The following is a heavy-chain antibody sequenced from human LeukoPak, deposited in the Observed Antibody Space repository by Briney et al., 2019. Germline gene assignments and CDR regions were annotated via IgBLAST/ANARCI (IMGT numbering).Heavy chain of an antibody. CDR2: TYYRSKWYN. CDR1: GDSVSSNSAT. Sequence: SQTLSLTCAISGDSVSSNSATWDWIRQSPSRGLEWLGRTYYRSKWYNDYAVSVKSRITINPDTSKNQFSLQLSSVTPEDTAVYYCAKEIEYVRGDPAPLFDYWGQGTLVTVSS. D-gene: IGHD3-10*02. CDR3: AKEIEYVRGDPAPLFDY. J-gene: IGHJ4*02. V-gene: IGHV6-1*01.